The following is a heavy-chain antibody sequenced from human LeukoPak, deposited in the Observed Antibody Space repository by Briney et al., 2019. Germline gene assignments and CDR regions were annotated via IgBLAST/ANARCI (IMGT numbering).Heavy chain of an antibody. J-gene: IGHJ4*02. Sequence: PGGSLRLSSAASGFTFSSYGMHWVRQAPGKGLEWVAVISYDGSNKYYADSVKGRFTISRDNSKNTLYLQMNSLRAEDTAVYYCAPGPYYYDSSGYYRHWGQGTLVTVSS. CDR1: GFTFSSYG. CDR3: APGPYYYDSSGYYRH. CDR2: ISYDGSNK. D-gene: IGHD3-22*01. V-gene: IGHV3-30*03.